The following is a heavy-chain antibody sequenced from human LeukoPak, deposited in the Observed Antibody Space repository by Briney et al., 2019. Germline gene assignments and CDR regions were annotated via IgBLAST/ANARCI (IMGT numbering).Heavy chain of an antibody. Sequence: ASVKVSCKASGYTITSYGISLVRQAAGQGLEWMGWISAYNGNTNYAQKLQGRVTMTTDTSTSTAYMELRSLRSDDTAVYYCARVISSWYWFDPWGQGTLVTVSS. J-gene: IGHJ5*02. CDR3: ARVISSWYWFDP. V-gene: IGHV1-18*01. CDR2: ISAYNGNT. CDR1: GYTITSYG. D-gene: IGHD6-13*01.